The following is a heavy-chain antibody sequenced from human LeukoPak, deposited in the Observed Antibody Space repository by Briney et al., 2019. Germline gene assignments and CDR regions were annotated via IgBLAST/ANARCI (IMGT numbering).Heavy chain of an antibody. CDR3: AATNFRVVVTAQGQYYFDY. Sequence: WASVKVSCKVSGYTLTELSMHWVRQAPGKGLEWMGGFEPEDGETIYAQKFQGRVTMTEDTSTDTAYMELSSLRSEDTAVYYCAATNFRVVVTAQGQYYFDYWGQGTLVTVSS. V-gene: IGHV1-24*01. D-gene: IGHD2-21*02. J-gene: IGHJ4*02. CDR2: FEPEDGET. CDR1: GYTLTELS.